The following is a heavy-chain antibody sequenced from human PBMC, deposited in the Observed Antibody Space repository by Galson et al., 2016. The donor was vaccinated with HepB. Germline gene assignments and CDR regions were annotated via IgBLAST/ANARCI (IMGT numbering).Heavy chain of an antibody. CDR3: ARVPWNHGRNLYYFGMDV. CDR2: ISAHTGNT. Sequence: SVKVSCKASGHTSTTYGISWVRQAPGQGLEWMGWISAHTGNTNYAQKVQGRVTMTIDTSTGTAYMELRSLRSDDTAVYYCARVPWNHGRNLYYFGMDVWGQGTTVTVSS. CDR1: GHTSTTYG. V-gene: IGHV1-18*01. J-gene: IGHJ6*02. D-gene: IGHD1-14*01.